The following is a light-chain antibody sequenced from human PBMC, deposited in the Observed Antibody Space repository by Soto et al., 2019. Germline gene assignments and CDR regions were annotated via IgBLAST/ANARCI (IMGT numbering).Light chain of an antibody. J-gene: IGKJ3*01. V-gene: IGKV1-9*01. CDR1: QGISSY. CDR3: QQLNSYTL. CDR2: AAS. Sequence: DIQLTQSPSFLSASVGDRVTITCRASQGISSYLAWYQQKPGKAPKLLIYAASTLQSGVPSRFSGSGSGTDFTLTISSLKPEDFAIYYCQQLNSYTLFGPGTKVDIK.